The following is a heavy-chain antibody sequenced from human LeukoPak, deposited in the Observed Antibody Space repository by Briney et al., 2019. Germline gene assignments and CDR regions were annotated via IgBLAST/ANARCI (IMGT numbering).Heavy chain of an antibody. CDR3: ARATAENDY. D-gene: IGHD1-14*01. J-gene: IGHJ4*02. CDR1: GYTFTVYY. CDR2: INPQSGGT. Sequence: GASVKVSCKASGYTFTVYYMHWVRQAPGQGLEWMGWINPQSGGTNYLHKFQGRVTMTRDTSISTAYMELSRLRSDDTAVYYCARATAENDYWGQGTLVTVSS. V-gene: IGHV1-2*02.